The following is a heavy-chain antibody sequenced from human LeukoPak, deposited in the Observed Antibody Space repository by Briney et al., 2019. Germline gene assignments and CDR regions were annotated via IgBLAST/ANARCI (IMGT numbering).Heavy chain of an antibody. J-gene: IGHJ4*02. V-gene: IGHV4-59*01. D-gene: IGHD5-18*01. Sequence: SETLSLTCTVSGGSISSYYWSWIRQPPGKGLEWIGYIYYSGSTNYNPSLKSRVTISVDTSKNQFSLKLSSVTAADTAVYYCARGDTAMVTDYWGQGTLVTVSS. CDR3: ARGDTAMVTDY. CDR1: GGSISSYY. CDR2: IYYSGST.